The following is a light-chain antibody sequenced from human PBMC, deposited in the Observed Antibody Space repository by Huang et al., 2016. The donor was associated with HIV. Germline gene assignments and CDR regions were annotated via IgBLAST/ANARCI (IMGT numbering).Light chain of an antibody. V-gene: IGKV3-20*01. CDR1: QSVSSSY. CDR2: GAS. J-gene: IGKJ1*01. Sequence: EIVLTQSPGTLSLSPGERATLSCRASQSVSSSYLAWYQQKPGQAPRLLVDGASSRATGIPDRFSGSGSGTDFTLTISRLEPEDFAVYYCQQYGSSPATCGQGTKVEIK. CDR3: QQYGSSPAT.